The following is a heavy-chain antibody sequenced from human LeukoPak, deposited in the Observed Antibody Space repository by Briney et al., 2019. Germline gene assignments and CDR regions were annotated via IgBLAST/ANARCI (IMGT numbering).Heavy chain of an antibody. CDR3: ARERSGYYYRYFQH. J-gene: IGHJ1*01. CDR2: INPNSGGT. D-gene: IGHD3-22*01. V-gene: IGHV1-2*02. CDR1: GYTFTGYY. Sequence: ASVKVSCKASGYTFTGYYMHWVQQAPGQGLEWMGWINPNSGGTNYAQKFQGRVTMTRDTSISTAYMELSRLRSDDTAVYYCARERSGYYYRYFQHWGQGTLVTVSS.